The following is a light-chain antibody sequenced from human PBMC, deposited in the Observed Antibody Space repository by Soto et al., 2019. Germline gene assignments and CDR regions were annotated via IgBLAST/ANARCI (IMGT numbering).Light chain of an antibody. V-gene: IGKV3-11*01. J-gene: IGKJ1*01. CDR3: QHRSNWPWT. Sequence: EIVLTQSPATLSLSPGERATLSCRASQSISSYLAWYQQKPSRAPRLLIYDASNRATGIPARLSGGGSGTYFTRTISSLEPEGFAVYYCQHRSNWPWTFGQGTKVEIK. CDR2: DAS. CDR1: QSISSY.